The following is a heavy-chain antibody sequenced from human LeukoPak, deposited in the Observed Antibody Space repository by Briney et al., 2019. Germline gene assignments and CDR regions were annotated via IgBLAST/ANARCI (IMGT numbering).Heavy chain of an antibody. CDR3: ARDDDYGSGSYYHYYYGMDV. Sequence: ASVKVSCKASGYTFTSYGISWVRQAPGQGLEWMGWISAYNGNTNYPQKLQGRVTMTTDTSTSTAYMELRSLRSDDTAVYYCARDDDYGSGSYYHYYYGMDVWGKGTTVTVSS. CDR2: ISAYNGNT. CDR1: GYTFTSYG. D-gene: IGHD3-10*01. J-gene: IGHJ6*04. V-gene: IGHV1-18*04.